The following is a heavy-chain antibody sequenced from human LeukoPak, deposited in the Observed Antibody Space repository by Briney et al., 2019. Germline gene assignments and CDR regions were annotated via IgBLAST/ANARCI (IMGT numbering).Heavy chain of an antibody. D-gene: IGHD6-19*01. Sequence: ASVKVSCKASGYTFTDYYMHWVRQAPGQGLEWMGRINPNSGGTNYAQKFQGRVTMTRDTSISTAYMELSRLRSDDTAVYYCARVPSSGWYDYWGQGTLVTVSS. CDR1: GYTFTDYY. J-gene: IGHJ4*02. CDR2: INPNSGGT. CDR3: ARVPSSGWYDY. V-gene: IGHV1-2*06.